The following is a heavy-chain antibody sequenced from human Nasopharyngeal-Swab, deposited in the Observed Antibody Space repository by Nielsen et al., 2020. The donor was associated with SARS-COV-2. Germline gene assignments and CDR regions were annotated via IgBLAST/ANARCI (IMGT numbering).Heavy chain of an antibody. J-gene: IGHJ4*02. D-gene: IGHD3-3*01. V-gene: IGHV4-30-4*01. Sequence: WIRQPPGKGLEWIGYISYGGDPHYNPSLKGRVSMSTDSSRNRFSLQLTSVTAADTAMYYCAKAGFTFGPGRHYIDNWGQGTLVTVSS. CDR2: ISYGGDP. CDR3: AKAGFTFGPGRHYIDN.